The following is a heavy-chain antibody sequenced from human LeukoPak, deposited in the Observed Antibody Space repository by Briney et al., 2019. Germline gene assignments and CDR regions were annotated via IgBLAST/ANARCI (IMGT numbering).Heavy chain of an antibody. D-gene: IGHD4-23*01. J-gene: IGHJ4*02. V-gene: IGHV3-9*01. CDR2: ISWNSGSI. CDR3: ARGRPHGNDY. Sequence: GGSLRLSCAGSGFIFNNYAMHWVRQPPGKGLEWVSGISWNSGSIDYADSVKGRFSISRDNAKNTLYLQMNSLRVEDTAVFYCARGRPHGNDYWGQGTLVTVSS. CDR1: GFIFNNYA.